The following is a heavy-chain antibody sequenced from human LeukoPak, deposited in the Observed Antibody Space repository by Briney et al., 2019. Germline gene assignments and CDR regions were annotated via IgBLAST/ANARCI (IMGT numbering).Heavy chain of an antibody. V-gene: IGHV3-15*01. Sequence: PGGSLRLSCAASGFSFDDAWMNWVRQAPGKGLEWVGIIRGKSAGGTTDYGARVKGRFSISRDDSKDMVFLQVNSLKTDDTGVYYCTRGEWNWGRGTLVTVSS. CDR1: GFSFDDAW. CDR2: IRGKSAGGTT. D-gene: IGHD3-3*01. CDR3: TRGEWN. J-gene: IGHJ4*02.